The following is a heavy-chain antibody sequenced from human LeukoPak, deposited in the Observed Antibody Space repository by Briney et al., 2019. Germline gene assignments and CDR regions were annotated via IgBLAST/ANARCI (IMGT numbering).Heavy chain of an antibody. J-gene: IGHJ5*01. V-gene: IGHV3-21*01. CDR2: ISGSSSHI. D-gene: IGHD1-26*01. Sequence: GTPLRISCAACGSTSSSYSIRWVRPPPGKVLEWVSSISGSSSHIYYADSVKGRFTISRDTAKNSLYLKMNNLRAEDTAVYYCARGSVGATSRNWFDPWGQGTLVTVSS. CDR1: GSTSSSYS. CDR3: ARGSVGATSRNWFDP.